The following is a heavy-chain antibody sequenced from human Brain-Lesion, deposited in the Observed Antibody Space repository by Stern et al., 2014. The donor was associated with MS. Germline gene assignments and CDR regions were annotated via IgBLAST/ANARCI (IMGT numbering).Heavy chain of an antibody. CDR2: INSDGSNT. V-gene: IGHV3-74*02. J-gene: IGHJ4*02. CDR3: ARATGKNSYSY. D-gene: IGHD1-26*01. Sequence: VQLVHSGGGLVQPGGSLRLSCAASGFTFSTYWMHWVRQAPGKGLVWVSRINSDGSNTSYADSVKGRFTISRDNAKNTLYLQMNSLRAEDTAVYYCARATGKNSYSYWGQGTLVTVSS. CDR1: GFTFSTYW.